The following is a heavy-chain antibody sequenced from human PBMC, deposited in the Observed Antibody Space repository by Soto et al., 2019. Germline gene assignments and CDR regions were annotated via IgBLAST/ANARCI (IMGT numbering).Heavy chain of an antibody. J-gene: IGHJ4*02. CDR3: ARDGNYYDRSGYYYFGY. CDR2: ISAYNGNT. Sequence: GASVKVSCKASGYTFTSYGISWVRQAPGQGFEWMGWISAYNGNTNYAQKLQDRVTMTTDTSTSTAYMELRSLRSDDTAVYYCARDGNYYDRSGYYYFGYWGQGTLVTVSS. D-gene: IGHD3-22*01. V-gene: IGHV1-18*01. CDR1: GYTFTSYG.